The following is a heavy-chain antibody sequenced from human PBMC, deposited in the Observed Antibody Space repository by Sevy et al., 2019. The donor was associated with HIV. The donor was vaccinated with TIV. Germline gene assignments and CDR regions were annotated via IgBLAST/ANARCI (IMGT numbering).Heavy chain of an antibody. CDR3: AGENAWGRGYS. V-gene: IGHV4-59*08. D-gene: IGHD1-26*01. Sequence: SETLSLTCTVSGGSITSLYWHWIRQPPGKGLEWIANIYYNGHINYNPSLKSRVTLSLDTSKNQVSLRLSSVTAADTAMYYCAGENAWGRGYSWGQGTLVTVSS. CDR2: IYYNGHI. CDR1: GGSITSLY. J-gene: IGHJ4*02.